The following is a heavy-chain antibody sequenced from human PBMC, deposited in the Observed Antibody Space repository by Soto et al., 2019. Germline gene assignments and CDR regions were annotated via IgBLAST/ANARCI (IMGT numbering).Heavy chain of an antibody. Sequence: EVQLVESGGGLVKPGGSLRLSCAASGFTFSSYSMNWFGQAPGKGLEWVSSISSSSSYIYYADSVKGRFTISRDNAKNSLYLQMNSLRAEDTAVYYCARDQPGYSYGYGLGYWGQGTLVTVSS. V-gene: IGHV3-21*01. J-gene: IGHJ4*02. D-gene: IGHD5-18*01. CDR3: ARDQPGYSYGYGLGY. CDR1: GFTFSSYS. CDR2: ISSSSSYI.